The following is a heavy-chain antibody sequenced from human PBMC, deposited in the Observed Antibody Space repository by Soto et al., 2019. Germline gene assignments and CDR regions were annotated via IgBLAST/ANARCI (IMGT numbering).Heavy chain of an antibody. CDR3: ANWVAYYVIPDFYY. D-gene: IGHD3-9*01. Sequence: EVQLLESGGGLVQPGGSLRLSCAASGFTFSSYAMSWVRQAPGKGLEWVSAISGSGGSTYYADSVKGRFTISRDNSKNSLSLQINSRRAEDTAVYYCANWVAYYVIPDFYYWGQGTLVTVSS. J-gene: IGHJ4*01. V-gene: IGHV3-23*01. CDR2: ISGSGGST. CDR1: GFTFSSYA.